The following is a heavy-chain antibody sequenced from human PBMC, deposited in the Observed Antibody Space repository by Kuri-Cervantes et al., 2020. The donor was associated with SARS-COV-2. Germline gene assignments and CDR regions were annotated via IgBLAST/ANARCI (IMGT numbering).Heavy chain of an antibody. CDR3: ARTNSDNIAVADLCMDV. CDR1: GYTFTSYA. Sequence: ASVKVSCKASGYTFTSYAMNWVRQAPGQGLEWMGWINTNTGNPTYAQGFTGRFVFSLDTSVSTAYLQNSSLKAEDTAVYYCARTNSDNIAVADLCMDVWGKGTTVTVSS. V-gene: IGHV7-4-1*02. CDR2: INTNTGNP. D-gene: IGHD6-19*01. J-gene: IGHJ6*03.